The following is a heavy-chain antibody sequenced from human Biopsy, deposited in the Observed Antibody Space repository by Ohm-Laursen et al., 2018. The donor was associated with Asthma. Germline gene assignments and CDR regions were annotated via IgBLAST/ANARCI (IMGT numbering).Heavy chain of an antibody. CDR2: ISYDGNNN. V-gene: IGHV3-30-3*01. J-gene: IGHJ4*02. CDR3: ARAKTWGRSYYFDY. Sequence: SLRLSCAAPGFNFHNYVMHWVRQAPGKGLEWVAVISYDGNNNDYADSVKGRFTISRGNSKNSLSLNMNSLRPEDTSVYYCARAKTWGRSYYFDYWGQGTLVTVSS. CDR1: GFNFHNYV. D-gene: IGHD3-16*01.